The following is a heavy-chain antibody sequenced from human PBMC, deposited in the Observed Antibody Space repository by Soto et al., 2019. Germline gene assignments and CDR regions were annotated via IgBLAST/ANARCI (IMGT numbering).Heavy chain of an antibody. J-gene: IGHJ6*02. D-gene: IGHD3-10*01. CDR3: ATDRIIMVGGTIPPYYYYCLYV. CDR1: GASVSSGSNY. V-gene: IGHV4-61*01. CDR2: VSYSGNT. Sequence: SETLSLTCTVSGASVSSGSNYWSWIRQPPGKGLEWIGYVSYSGNTNHNPSLESRVTISVDTSKNQFSLKLTSVTAADTAVYYCATDRIIMVGGTIPPYYYYCLYVWGHGPTVTVSS.